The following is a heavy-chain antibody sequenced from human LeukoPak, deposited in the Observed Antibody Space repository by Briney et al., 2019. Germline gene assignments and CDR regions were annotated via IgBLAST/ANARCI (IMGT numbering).Heavy chain of an antibody. D-gene: IGHD3-10*01. Sequence: ASVKVSCKASGYTFTSYGISWVRQAPGQGFEWMGWISAYNGNTNYAQKLQGRVTMTTDTSTSTAYMELRSLRSDDTAVYYCARGITMVRGVTDKYYFDYWGQGTLVTVSS. CDR2: ISAYNGNT. CDR3: ARGITMVRGVTDKYYFDY. V-gene: IGHV1-18*01. CDR1: GYTFTSYG. J-gene: IGHJ4*02.